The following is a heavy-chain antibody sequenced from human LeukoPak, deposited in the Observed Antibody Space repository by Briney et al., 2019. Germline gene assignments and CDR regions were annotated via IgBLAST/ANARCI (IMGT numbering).Heavy chain of an antibody. J-gene: IGHJ6*03. V-gene: IGHV4-34*01. CDR3: ARRWNYGRNYYIDV. D-gene: IGHD1-7*01. Sequence: SETLSLTCAVYGGSFSHYYWSWIRQSPGMGLEWIGEINDSGTINYNPSLMSRVTISLDKSKNQFPLRLSSATAADTAVYYCARRWNYGRNYYIDVWGKGATVSVS. CDR2: INDSGTI. CDR1: GGSFSHYY.